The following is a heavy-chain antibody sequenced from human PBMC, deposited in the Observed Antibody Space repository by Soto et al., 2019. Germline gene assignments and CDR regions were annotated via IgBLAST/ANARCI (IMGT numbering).Heavy chain of an antibody. CDR2: IKPDGSER. CDR1: GFTFGTYW. Sequence: EVQLVESGGGLVQPGRSLRLSCAASGFTFGTYWMTWVRQAPGKGLECVGNIKPDGSERYYVDSVKGRFTISRDNAKNSLYLHMNSLRAEDTAVYYCATDLNWEQYWGQGTLVTVSS. J-gene: IGHJ4*02. D-gene: IGHD7-27*01. CDR3: ATDLNWEQY. V-gene: IGHV3-7*04.